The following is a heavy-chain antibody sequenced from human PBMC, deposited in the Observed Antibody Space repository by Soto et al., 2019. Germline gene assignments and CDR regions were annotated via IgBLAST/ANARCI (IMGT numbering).Heavy chain of an antibody. CDR3: ANLLPSAMAPGDYYYGMDA. V-gene: IGHV1-18*01. D-gene: IGHD5-18*01. CDR1: GYTFTSYC. Sequence: ASVKVSCKASGYTFTSYCISWVREAPGQGLEWMGWISAYNGNTNYAQKLQGRVTMTTDTSTSTAYMELRSLRSDDTAVYYCANLLPSAMAPGDYYYGMDAWGQGTTVTVSS. CDR2: ISAYNGNT. J-gene: IGHJ6*02.